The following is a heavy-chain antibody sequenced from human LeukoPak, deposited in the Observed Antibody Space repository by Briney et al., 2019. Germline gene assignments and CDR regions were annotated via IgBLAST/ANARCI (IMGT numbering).Heavy chain of an antibody. CDR2: VDASGTT. CDR1: GGAMNSYY. CDR3: ARTGSTYMGCFDY. V-gene: IGHV4-59*01. Sequence: PSESLSLTCTASGGAMNSYYWNWIRQRPGEGLELIGYVDASGTTKYNPSLKSRVTISVDTSKNQFSLSLSSVTAADTALYYCARTGSTYMGCFDYWGQGTLVTVSS. J-gene: IGHJ4*02. D-gene: IGHD6-19*01.